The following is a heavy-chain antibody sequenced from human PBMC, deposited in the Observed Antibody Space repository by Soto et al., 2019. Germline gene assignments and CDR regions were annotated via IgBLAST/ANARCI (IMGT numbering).Heavy chain of an antibody. D-gene: IGHD6-6*01. CDR2: ISYDGSNK. CDR1: GFTFSSYG. V-gene: IGHV3-30*18. Sequence: QVQLVESGGGVVQPGRSLRLSCAASGFTFSSYGMHWVRQAPGKGLEWVAVISYDGSNKYYADSVKGRFTISRDNSTNTMYLQMNSLRAEDTAVYYCAKDVHSWLEYSSSGGFDYWGQGTLVTVSS. J-gene: IGHJ4*02. CDR3: AKDVHSWLEYSSSGGFDY.